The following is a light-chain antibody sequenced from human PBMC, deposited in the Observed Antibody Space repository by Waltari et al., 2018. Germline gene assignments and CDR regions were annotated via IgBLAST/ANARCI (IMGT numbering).Light chain of an antibody. CDR2: GAS. CDR3: QQYDGSILT. Sequence: IVLTQSPDTLSLPPGQRATPSCRASQTINNNFLVWYQQKPGQAPRLLIHGASSRATGFPDRFSGSGSGTDFTLTISRLEPEDVAVYYCQQYDGSILTFGGGTKVEI. J-gene: IGKJ4*01. CDR1: QTINNNF. V-gene: IGKV3-20*01.